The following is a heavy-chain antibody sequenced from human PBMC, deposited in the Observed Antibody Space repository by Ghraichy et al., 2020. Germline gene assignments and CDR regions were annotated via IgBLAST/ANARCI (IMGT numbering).Heavy chain of an antibody. CDR3: ARTMEPPHSIRVDV. D-gene: IGHD1-1*01. J-gene: IGHJ6*02. V-gene: IGHV4-4*02. CDR2: ILHSATT. Sequence: SETLSLTCAVSGGSISSSNWWSWVRQPPGKGLEWLGEILHSATTNYNPSLKSRVTISVDKSKNQFSLNLTSVTAADTAVYYCARTMEPPHSIRVDVWGQGTTVTVSS. CDR1: GGSISSSNW.